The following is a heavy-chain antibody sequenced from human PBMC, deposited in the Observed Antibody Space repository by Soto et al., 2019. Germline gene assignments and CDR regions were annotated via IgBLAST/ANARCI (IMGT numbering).Heavy chain of an antibody. CDR2: IFFSGTT. CDR1: GYSMERSGDS. Sequence: QVHLQESGPGLVKPSQTLSLACTVTGYSMERSGDSWSWIRQVPGQGLEWLGYIFFSGTTYYNPSFKSRFILSVDTSRNQFVRKLAAVTASDTGVYYCARELLAATRGWFDPWGQGTLVSVSS. CDR3: ARELLAATRGWFDP. J-gene: IGHJ5*02. V-gene: IGHV4-31*03. D-gene: IGHD2-15*01.